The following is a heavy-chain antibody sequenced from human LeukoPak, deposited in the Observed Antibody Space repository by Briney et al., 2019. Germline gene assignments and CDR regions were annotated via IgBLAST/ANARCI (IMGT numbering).Heavy chain of an antibody. J-gene: IGHJ3*02. CDR2: IRYDGSNK. CDR1: GFTFSSYG. V-gene: IGHV3-30*02. D-gene: IGHD3-22*01. CDR3: AKAETYYYDSSGYQRGAFDI. Sequence: GGSLRLSCAASGFTFSSYGMHWVRQAPGKGLEWVAFIRYDGSNKYYADSVKGRFTISRDNSKNMLYLQMNSLRAEDTAVYYCAKAETYYYDSSGYQRGAFDIWGQGTMVTVSS.